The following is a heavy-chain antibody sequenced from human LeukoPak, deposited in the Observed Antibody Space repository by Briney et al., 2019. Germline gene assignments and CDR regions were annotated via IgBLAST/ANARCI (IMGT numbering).Heavy chain of an antibody. CDR1: GFTFSSYA. J-gene: IGHJ4*02. CDR2: MSYDGSNK. Sequence: GGSLRLSCAASGFTFSSYAMHWVRQAPGKGLEWVAVMSYDGSNKYYADSVKGRFTISRDNSKNTLYLQMNSLRAEDTAVYYCARSVDYWGQGTLVTVSS. CDR3: ARSVDY. V-gene: IGHV3-30-3*01.